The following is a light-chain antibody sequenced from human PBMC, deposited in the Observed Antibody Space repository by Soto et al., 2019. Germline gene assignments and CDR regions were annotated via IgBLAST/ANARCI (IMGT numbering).Light chain of an antibody. CDR1: SSNIGSHP. Sequence: QSVLTQPPSASGTPGQRVSISCSGSSSNIGSHPVNWYQQLPGTAPKLLLYGDNQRPSGVPDRFSGSKSGNTASLTISGLQAEDEADYYCCSYAGSHTWVFGTGTKVTV. CDR2: GDN. CDR3: CSYAGSHTWV. V-gene: IGLV1-44*01. J-gene: IGLJ1*01.